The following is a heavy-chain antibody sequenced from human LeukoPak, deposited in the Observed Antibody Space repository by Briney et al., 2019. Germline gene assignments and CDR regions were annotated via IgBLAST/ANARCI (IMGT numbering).Heavy chain of an antibody. Sequence: GGSLRLSCAASGFTFSSYGMSWVRQAPGKGLEWVSAISGSGGSRYYADSVKGRFTISRDNSKNTLYLQMNSLRAEDTAVYYCWRKVWFGEHCCYFDFWGQGTLVTVSS. CDR1: GFTFSSYG. CDR2: ISGSGGSR. J-gene: IGHJ4*02. D-gene: IGHD3-10*01. V-gene: IGHV3-23*01. CDR3: WRKVWFGEHCCYFDF.